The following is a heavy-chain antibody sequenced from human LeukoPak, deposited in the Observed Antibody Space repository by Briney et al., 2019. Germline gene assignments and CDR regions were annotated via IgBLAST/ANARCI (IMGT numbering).Heavy chain of an antibody. CDR3: ARAQTGYCSSTSCYVFDY. CDR1: GGTFISYA. J-gene: IGHJ4*02. D-gene: IGHD2-2*03. CDR2: IIPIFGTA. Sequence: GASVKVSCKASGGTFISYAISWVRQAPGQGLEWMGGIIPIFGTANYAQKFQGRVTITTDESTSPAYMELSSLRSEDTAVYYCARAQTGYCSSTSCYVFDYWGQGTLVTVSS. V-gene: IGHV1-69*05.